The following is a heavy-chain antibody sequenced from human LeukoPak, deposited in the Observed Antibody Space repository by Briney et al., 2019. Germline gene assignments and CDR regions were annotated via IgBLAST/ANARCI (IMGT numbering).Heavy chain of an antibody. J-gene: IGHJ4*02. D-gene: IGHD6-25*01. Sequence: SETLSLTCNVSGVSISSYYWSWIRQPAGKGLEWIGRIHTSGSTNYNPSLKSRVTISVDTSKNQFSLKLSSVTAADTAVYYCARTPSYSSGDYFDYWGQGTLVTVSS. CDR3: ARTPSYSSGDYFDY. CDR2: IHTSGST. V-gene: IGHV4-4*07. CDR1: GVSISSYY.